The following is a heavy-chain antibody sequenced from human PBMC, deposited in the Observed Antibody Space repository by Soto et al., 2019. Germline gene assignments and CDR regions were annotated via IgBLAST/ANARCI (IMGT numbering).Heavy chain of an antibody. CDR2: ITSGSGTK. D-gene: IGHD1-26*01. Sequence: GGSLRLSCVASGFTFSSHSMGWVRQAPGKGLEWISYITSGSGTKYYADSVKGRFTISRDNDRNSLYLQMNSLRAEDTAVYYCAKGGKPLYNWFDPWGQGTLVTVSS. V-gene: IGHV3-48*01. CDR3: AKGGKPLYNWFDP. J-gene: IGHJ5*02. CDR1: GFTFSSHS.